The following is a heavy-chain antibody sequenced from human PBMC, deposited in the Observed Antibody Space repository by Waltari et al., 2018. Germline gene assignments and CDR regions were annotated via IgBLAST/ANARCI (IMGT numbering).Heavy chain of an antibody. CDR1: GDPISSSSYY. CDR3: AREEIYYDTSGYYFDY. J-gene: IGHJ4*02. CDR2: IYYSGSK. D-gene: IGHD3-22*01. V-gene: IGHV4-39*07. Sequence: QLQLQESGPGLVKPPETLSLTCTVSGDPISSSSYYWGWIRQPPGKGLEWIASIYYSGSKYYNPSLRSRLTISLDTSKNQFSLKVSSVTAADTAVYYCAREEIYYDTSGYYFDYWGQGTLVTVSS.